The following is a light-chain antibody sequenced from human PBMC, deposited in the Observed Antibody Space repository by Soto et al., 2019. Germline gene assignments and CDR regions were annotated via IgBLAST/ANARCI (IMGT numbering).Light chain of an antibody. CDR1: QSISSW. J-gene: IGKJ1*01. V-gene: IGKV1-5*03. CDR2: KAS. CDR3: HQYSHNWT. Sequence: DIQMTQSPSTLSASVGDRVTITCRASQSISSWLAWYQQKPGTAPNLLIYKASTLQGGVPSRFSGSGSGTEFTLTISSLQPDDSAIYYCHQYSHNWTFGQGTNVEIK.